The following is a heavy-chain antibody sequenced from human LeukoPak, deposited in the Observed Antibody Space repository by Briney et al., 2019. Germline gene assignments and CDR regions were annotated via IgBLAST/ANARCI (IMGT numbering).Heavy chain of an antibody. CDR2: ISSSGSTI. V-gene: IGHV3-11*04. CDR3: ARGRVGQWLVDAFDI. CDR1: GFTFSDYY. D-gene: IGHD6-19*01. J-gene: IGHJ3*02. Sequence: GGSLRLSCAASGFTFSDYYMSWIRQAPGKGLEWVSYISSSGSTIYYADSVKGRFTISRNNAKNSLYLHIDSLRAEDTAVYYCARGRVGQWLVDAFDIWGQGTMVTVSS.